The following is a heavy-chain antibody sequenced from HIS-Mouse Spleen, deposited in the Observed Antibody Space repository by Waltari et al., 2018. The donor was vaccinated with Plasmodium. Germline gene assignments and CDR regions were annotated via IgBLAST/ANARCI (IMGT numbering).Heavy chain of an antibody. V-gene: IGHV3-23*04. CDR2: ISGSGGST. D-gene: IGHD7-27*01. CDR1: GFTFGSYA. Sequence: EVQLVDSGGGVVQPGGYLRLSCAASGFTFGSYAMSWARQAQGKGLWGVSAISGSGGSTYYADSVKGRFTISRDNSKNTLYLQMNSLRAEDTAVYYCAKSSKGTGDLWDYWGQGTLVTVSS. CDR3: AKSSKGTGDLWDY. J-gene: IGHJ4*02.